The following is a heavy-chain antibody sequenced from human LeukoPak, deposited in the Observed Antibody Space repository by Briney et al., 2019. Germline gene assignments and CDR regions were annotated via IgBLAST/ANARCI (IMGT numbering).Heavy chain of an antibody. Sequence: GGSLRLSCAASGFTFSSYGMHWVRQAPGKGLEWVAVIWYDGSNKYYADSVKGRFTISRDNSKNTLYLQMNSLRAEDTAVYYCARGYVDTVNHPVDYWGQGTLVTVFS. V-gene: IGHV3-33*01. J-gene: IGHJ4*02. CDR2: IWYDGSNK. CDR3: ARGYVDTVNHPVDY. D-gene: IGHD5-18*01. CDR1: GFTFSSYG.